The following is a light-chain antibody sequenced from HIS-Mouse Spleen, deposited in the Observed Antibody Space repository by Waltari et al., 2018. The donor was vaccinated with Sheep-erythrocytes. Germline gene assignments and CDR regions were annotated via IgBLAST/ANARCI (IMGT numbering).Light chain of an antibody. CDR2: RDS. Sequence: SYELTQPPSVSVALGQTARINCGGNNIGSKNVHCYQQKPGQAPVLVIYRDSNRPSGIPERFSGSNSGNTATLTISRAQAGDEADYYCQVWDSSTAVFGGGTKLTVL. J-gene: IGLJ3*02. CDR3: QVWDSSTAV. V-gene: IGLV3-9*01. CDR1: NIGSKN.